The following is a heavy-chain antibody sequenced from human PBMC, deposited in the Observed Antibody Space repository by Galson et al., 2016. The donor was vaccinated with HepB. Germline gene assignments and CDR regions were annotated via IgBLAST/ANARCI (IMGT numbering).Heavy chain of an antibody. Sequence: SLRLSCAASGFTFSSHSMHWARQAPGKGLEWVAVISHDGGNHFYADSVKGRFTISRDNSKNTLYLQMNRLKPDDTAVYFCARGLRWSGFFKIYFYHGMDVWGQGTTVTVSS. CDR1: GFTFSSHS. D-gene: IGHD3-3*01. CDR3: ARGLRWSGFFKIYFYHGMDV. V-gene: IGHV3-30*14. J-gene: IGHJ6*02. CDR2: ISHDGGNH.